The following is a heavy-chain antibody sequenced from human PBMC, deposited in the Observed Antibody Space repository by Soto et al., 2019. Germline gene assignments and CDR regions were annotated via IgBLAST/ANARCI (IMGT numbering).Heavy chain of an antibody. CDR2: IKLDGSEK. V-gene: IGHV3-7*05. Sequence: EVQLVESGGGLVQPGGSLRLSCAASGFIFSNYWMYWVRQAPGKGLEGVANIKLDGSEKYYVESVKGRFTISRDNARNSLYLQMNSLRAEDTAVYYCVRDVTGGYSFGCWGQGTLVTVSS. J-gene: IGHJ4*02. CDR1: GFIFSNYW. CDR3: VRDVTGGYSFGC. D-gene: IGHD5-18*01.